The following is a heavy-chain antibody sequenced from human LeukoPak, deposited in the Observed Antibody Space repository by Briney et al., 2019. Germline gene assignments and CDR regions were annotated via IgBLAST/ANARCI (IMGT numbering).Heavy chain of an antibody. D-gene: IGHD3-10*01. Sequence: GASVKVSCKASGYTFTNYYLHWVRQAPGQGLEWMGIINPSGGNTNYAQRFQGRLTMTRDASTSTVYMELSGLRSEDTAVFYCAGRARLGSYLFGIDVWGQGTTVTVSS. V-gene: IGHV1-46*01. CDR3: AGRARLGSYLFGIDV. CDR2: INPSGGNT. CDR1: GYTFTNYY. J-gene: IGHJ6*02.